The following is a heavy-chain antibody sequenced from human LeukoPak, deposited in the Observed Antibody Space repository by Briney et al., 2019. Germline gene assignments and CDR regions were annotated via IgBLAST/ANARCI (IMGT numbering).Heavy chain of an antibody. CDR2: ISSSGSTI. D-gene: IGHD3-9*01. V-gene: IGHV3-48*03. CDR1: GFTFSSYE. CDR3: ARTHYDILTGSHFDY. Sequence: GGSLRLSCAASGFTFSSYEMNWVRQAPGKGLEWVSYISSSGSTIYYADSVKGRFTISRDNAKNSLYLQMNSLRAEDTAVYYCARTHYDILTGSHFDYWGQGTLVTVSS. J-gene: IGHJ4*02.